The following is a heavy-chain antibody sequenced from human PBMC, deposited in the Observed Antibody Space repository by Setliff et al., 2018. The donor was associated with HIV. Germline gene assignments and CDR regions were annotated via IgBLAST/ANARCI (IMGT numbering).Heavy chain of an antibody. J-gene: IGHJ4*02. CDR1: GGSISSYY. V-gene: IGHV4-59*01. D-gene: IGHD1-26*01. CDR3: ASLVEGDYYFDY. Sequence: SETLSLTCTVSGGSISSYYWSWIRQPPGKGLEWIGYIYYSGSTNYNPSLKSRVTISVDTSKTQFSLKLSSVTAADTAVYYCASLVEGDYYFDYWGQGTLVTVSS. CDR2: IYYSGST.